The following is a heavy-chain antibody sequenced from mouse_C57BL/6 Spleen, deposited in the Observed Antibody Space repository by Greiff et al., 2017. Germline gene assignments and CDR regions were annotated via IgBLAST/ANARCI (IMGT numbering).Heavy chain of an antibody. D-gene: IGHD3-3*01. Sequence: EVQLQQSGAELVKPGASVKLSCTASGFNIKDYYMHWVKQRPEQGLEWIGRIDPEDGVTKYAPKFQGKATLTADTSSNTAYLQLSSLTSEDTAVYYCARSWGDVRFAYWGQGTLVTVSA. CDR2: IDPEDGVT. J-gene: IGHJ3*01. V-gene: IGHV14-2*01. CDR3: ARSWGDVRFAY. CDR1: GFNIKDYY.